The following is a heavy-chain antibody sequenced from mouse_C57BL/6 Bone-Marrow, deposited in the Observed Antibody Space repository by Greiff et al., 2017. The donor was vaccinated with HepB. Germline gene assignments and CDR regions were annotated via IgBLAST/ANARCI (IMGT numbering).Heavy chain of an antibody. D-gene: IGHD1-1*01. Sequence: VQLQQSGPELVKPGDSVKISCKASGYSFTGYFMNWVMQSHGKSLEWIGRINPYNGDTFYNQKFKGKATLTVDKSSSTAHMELRSLTSEDSAVYYCARFHYGSSYCYAMDYWGQGTSVTVSS. CDR1: GYSFTGYF. J-gene: IGHJ4*01. V-gene: IGHV1-20*01. CDR3: ARFHYGSSYCYAMDY. CDR2: INPYNGDT.